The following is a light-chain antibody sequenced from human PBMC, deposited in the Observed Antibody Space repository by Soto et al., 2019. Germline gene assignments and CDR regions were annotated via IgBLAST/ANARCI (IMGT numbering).Light chain of an antibody. V-gene: IGKV3-15*01. CDR2: GAS. CDR3: QQYNNWPPMYT. J-gene: IGKJ2*01. CDR1: QSVSSN. Sequence: EIVMTQSPATLSVSPGERATLSCRASQSVSSNLAWYQQKPGQAPRLLIYGASTRATGIRARFSGSGCGTGLTLTISSLQSEDFAVYYCQQYNNWPPMYTFGQGTKLEIK.